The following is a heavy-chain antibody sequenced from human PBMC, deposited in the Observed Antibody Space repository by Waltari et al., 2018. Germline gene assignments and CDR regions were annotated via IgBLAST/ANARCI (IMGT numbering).Heavy chain of an antibody. D-gene: IGHD2-8*02. CDR3: VRGKLGFCTGSSCHLDL. Sequence: QVQVQESGPGLVKPSETVSLTCTVSGDSISNHFWTWIRQPPEKGLEWIGNIHYSGTTNNPSLKSRVAISLDTSKNHLSLRPDSVTAADTALYFCVRGKLGFCTGSSCHLDLWGRGTLVTVSS. CDR2: IHYSGTT. CDR1: GDSISNHF. J-gene: IGHJ5*02. V-gene: IGHV4-59*11.